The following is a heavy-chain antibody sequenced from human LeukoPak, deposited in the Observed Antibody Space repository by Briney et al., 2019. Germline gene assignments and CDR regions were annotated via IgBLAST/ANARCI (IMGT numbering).Heavy chain of an antibody. CDR2: INSDGSST. Sequence: GSLRLSCAASGFTFSSYWMHWVRQAPGKGLVWVSRINSDGSSTSYADSVKGRFTISRDNAKNTLYLQMNSLRAEDTAVYYCARASGYCSSTSCTYYYGMDVWGQGTTVTVSS. CDR1: GFTFSSYW. V-gene: IGHV3-74*01. D-gene: IGHD2-2*01. J-gene: IGHJ6*02. CDR3: ARASGYCSSTSCTYYYGMDV.